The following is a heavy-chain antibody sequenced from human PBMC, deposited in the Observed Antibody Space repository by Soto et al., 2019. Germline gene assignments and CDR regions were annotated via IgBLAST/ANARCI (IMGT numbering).Heavy chain of an antibody. Sequence: QVQLQQWGAGLLKPSDTLSLTCAVYGGSFSGYYWSWIRQPPGKGLEWIGEINHSGSTNYNPSLKSRGTISVDTSKNQFSLKLSSVTAADTAVYYCARGPSNSCYFYWGQGTLVTVSS. CDR2: INHSGST. V-gene: IGHV4-34*01. CDR3: ARGPSNSCYFY. CDR1: GGSFSGYY. J-gene: IGHJ4*02. D-gene: IGHD2-2*01.